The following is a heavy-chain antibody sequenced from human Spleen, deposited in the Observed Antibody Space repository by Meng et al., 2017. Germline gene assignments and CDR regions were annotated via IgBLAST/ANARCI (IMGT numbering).Heavy chain of an antibody. Sequence: GESLKISCAASGFTFSSYSMNWVRQAPGKGLEWVSSISSSSSYIYYADSVKGRFTISRDNAKNSLYLQMNSLRAEDTAVYYCARDPLYGDYVLGGMDVWGQGTKVTVSS. D-gene: IGHD4-17*01. CDR2: ISSSSSYI. J-gene: IGHJ6*02. V-gene: IGHV3-21*01. CDR3: ARDPLYGDYVLGGMDV. CDR1: GFTFSSYS.